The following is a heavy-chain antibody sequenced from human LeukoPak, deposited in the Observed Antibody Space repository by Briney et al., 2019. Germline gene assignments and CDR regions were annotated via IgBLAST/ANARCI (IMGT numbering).Heavy chain of an antibody. Sequence: GGSLRLSCAASGFTFSDYYMSWIRQAPGKGLEWVSYISSSGSTIYYADSVKGRFTISRDNAKNSLYLQMNSLRAEDTAVYYCAGNIVVVPAAMRGGVAWGQGTLVTVSS. CDR1: GFTFSDYY. D-gene: IGHD2-2*01. J-gene: IGHJ4*02. CDR3: AGNIVVVPAAMRGGVA. CDR2: ISSSGSTI. V-gene: IGHV3-11*01.